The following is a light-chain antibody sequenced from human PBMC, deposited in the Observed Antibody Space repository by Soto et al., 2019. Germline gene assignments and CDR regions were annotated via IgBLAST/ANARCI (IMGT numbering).Light chain of an antibody. V-gene: IGKV3-15*01. J-gene: IGKJ2*01. CDR3: QQYNNWHPGAYT. Sequence: EIVMTQSPATLSVSPGERATLSCRASQSVSSNLAWYQQKPGQAPRLLIYGSSTRSTGIPARFSGSGSGTEFTLTISSMQSEDFAVYYCQQYNNWHPGAYTFGKETKLESK. CDR1: QSVSSN. CDR2: GSS.